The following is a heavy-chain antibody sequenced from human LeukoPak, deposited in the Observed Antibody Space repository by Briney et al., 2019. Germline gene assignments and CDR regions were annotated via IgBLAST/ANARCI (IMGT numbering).Heavy chain of an antibody. CDR2: IKSKTDGGTT. D-gene: IGHD6-19*01. CDR3: TTAPHSRQWRL. CDR1: RFTVSNAW. V-gene: IGHV3-15*01. Sequence: PGGSLRLSCAASRFTVSNAWMSWVRQAPGKGLEWVGRIKSKTDGGTTDYAAPVKGRFTISRDDSKNTLYLQMNSLKTEDTAVYYCTTAPHSRQWRLWGQGTLVTVSS. J-gene: IGHJ4*02.